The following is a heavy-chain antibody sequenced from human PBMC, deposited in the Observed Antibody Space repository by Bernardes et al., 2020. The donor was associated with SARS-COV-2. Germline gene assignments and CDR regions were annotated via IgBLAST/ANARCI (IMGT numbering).Heavy chain of an antibody. Sequence: SKTLSPTCAVSGGSLRSGGYSWSWIRQPQGKGLEWIGYLYHSGRTYYNPSLKSRVTISVDRSKNQFSLKLSSVTAADTAVYYCAREGGNYYDSSRTDDDAFDIWGQGTMVTVYS. CDR1: GGSLRSGGYS. CDR2: LYHSGRT. CDR3: AREGGNYYDSSRTDDDAFDI. V-gene: IGHV4-30-2*01. J-gene: IGHJ3*02. D-gene: IGHD3-22*01.